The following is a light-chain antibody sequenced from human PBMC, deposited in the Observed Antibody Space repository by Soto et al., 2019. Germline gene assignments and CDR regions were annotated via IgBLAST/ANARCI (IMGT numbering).Light chain of an antibody. CDR3: QSYASSSRV. Sequence: NFMLTQPHSVSESPGKTVTISCTRSSGSIASNYVQWFQQRPGSAPTTVIYEDNQRPSGVPDRFSGSIDSSSNSASLTISGLKTEDEADYYCQSYASSSRVFGGGTMLTVL. CDR2: EDN. J-gene: IGLJ3*02. CDR1: SGSIASNY. V-gene: IGLV6-57*04.